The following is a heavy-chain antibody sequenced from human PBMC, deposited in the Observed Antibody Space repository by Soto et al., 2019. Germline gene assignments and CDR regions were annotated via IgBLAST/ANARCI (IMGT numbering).Heavy chain of an antibody. CDR1: GFTFSIYA. J-gene: IGHJ4*02. D-gene: IGHD3-22*01. CDR3: ANDRVPNGSSGYDSILLDH. V-gene: IGHV3-23*01. CDR2: IDAGGGGT. Sequence: GGSLRLSCAASGFTFSIYAMGWVCQAPGKGLEWVLAIDAGGGGTYYADSVKGRFTISRDNSKNTLYLQMDNLRTEDTAHYYCANDRVPNGSSGYDSILLDHWGQGTRVTVPS.